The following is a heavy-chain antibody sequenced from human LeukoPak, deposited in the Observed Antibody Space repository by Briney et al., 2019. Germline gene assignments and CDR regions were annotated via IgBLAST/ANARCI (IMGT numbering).Heavy chain of an antibody. CDR2: IYTSGST. CDR1: GGSISSGSYY. V-gene: IGHV4-61*02. D-gene: IGHD6-13*01. J-gene: IGHJ4*02. Sequence: SETLSLTCTVSGGSISSGSYYWSWSRQPAGKGLEWIGRIYTSGSTNYNPSLKSRVTISVDTSKNQFSLKLSSVTAADTAVYYCARTSSWYDYWGQGTLVTVSS. CDR3: ARTSSWYDY.